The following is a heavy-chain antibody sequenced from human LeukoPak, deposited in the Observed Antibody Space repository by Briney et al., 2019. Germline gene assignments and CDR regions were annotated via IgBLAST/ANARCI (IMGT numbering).Heavy chain of an antibody. D-gene: IGHD3-10*01. CDR1: GFTFSSYS. J-gene: IGHJ3*02. Sequence: GGSLRLSCAASGFTFSSYSMNWVRQAPGEGLEWVSYISSSSSTIYYADSVKGRFTISRDNAKNSLYLQMNSLRAEDTAVYYCARGSELDPMNVFDIWGQGTMVTASS. CDR3: ARGSELDPMNVFDI. V-gene: IGHV3-48*04. CDR2: ISSSSSTI.